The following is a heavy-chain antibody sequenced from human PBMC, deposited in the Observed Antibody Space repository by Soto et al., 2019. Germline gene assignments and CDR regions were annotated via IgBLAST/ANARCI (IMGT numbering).Heavy chain of an antibody. J-gene: IGHJ6*02. V-gene: IGHV3-30*18. Sequence: QVQLVESGGGVVQPGRSLRLSCAASGFTFSSYGMHWVRQAPGKGLEWVAVISYEGSNKYYADSVKGRFTISSDNSKNPLYLQMNSLRAEDTAVYYCAKDRPSGSRPYYYGMDVWGQGTTVTVSS. CDR3: AKDRPSGSRPYYYGMDV. D-gene: IGHD1-26*01. CDR1: GFTFSSYG. CDR2: ISYEGSNK.